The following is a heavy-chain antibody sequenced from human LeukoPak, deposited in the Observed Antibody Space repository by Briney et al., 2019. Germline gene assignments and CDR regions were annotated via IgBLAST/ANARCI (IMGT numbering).Heavy chain of an antibody. J-gene: IGHJ5*02. Sequence: SETLSLTCTVSGVSISSYYWSWIRQPAGKGLEWIGRIYTSGSTNYNPSLKSRVTMSVDTSENQFSLKLSSVTAADTAVYYCSPAGLLRFLEWSRGGFDPWGQGTLVTVSS. CDR1: GVSISSYY. CDR2: IYTSGST. CDR3: SPAGLLRFLEWSRGGFDP. D-gene: IGHD3-3*01. V-gene: IGHV4-4*07.